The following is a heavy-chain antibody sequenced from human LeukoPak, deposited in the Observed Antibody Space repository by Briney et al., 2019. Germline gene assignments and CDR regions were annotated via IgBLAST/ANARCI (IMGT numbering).Heavy chain of an antibody. CDR2: ITWNGDST. J-gene: IGHJ6*03. CDR3: AKDKWLLGYYYYYMDV. V-gene: IGHV3-43*01. Sequence: GGSLRLSCAASGFTFDDYNMHWVRQAPGKGLEWVSLITWNGDSTYYADSVEGRFTISRDNSKNSLYLQMNSLRTEDTALYYCAKDKWLLGYYYYYMDVWGKGTTVTVSS. CDR1: GFTFDDYN. D-gene: IGHD2-15*01.